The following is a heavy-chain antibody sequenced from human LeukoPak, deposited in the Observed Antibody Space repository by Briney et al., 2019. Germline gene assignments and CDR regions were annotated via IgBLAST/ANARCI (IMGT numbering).Heavy chain of an antibody. CDR1: DGFISSYY. V-gene: IGHV4-59*01. Sequence: SETLSLTCSISDGFISSYYWNWIRQPPGKGLEWIGHIHYSGSTDYNPSLQSRVSISIDTSKNHFSLKLRSVTAVDTAVYYCARWGHFDTSGYFVVDYWGQGTLVTVSS. CDR2: IHYSGST. J-gene: IGHJ4*02. D-gene: IGHD3-22*01. CDR3: ARWGHFDTSGYFVVDY.